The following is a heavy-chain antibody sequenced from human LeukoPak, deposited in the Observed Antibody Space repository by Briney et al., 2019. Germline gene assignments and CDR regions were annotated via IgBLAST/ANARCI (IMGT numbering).Heavy chain of an antibody. CDR1: GYTLTELS. Sequence: GASVKVSCKVSGYTLTELSMHWVRQAPGKGLEWMGGFDPEDGETIYVQKFQGRVTMTEDTSTDIAYMELSSLRSEDTAVYYCATGPYDFWSGYYTAYCGQGTLVTVSS. CDR3: ATGPYDFWSGYYTAY. V-gene: IGHV1-24*01. D-gene: IGHD3-3*01. J-gene: IGHJ4*02. CDR2: FDPEDGET.